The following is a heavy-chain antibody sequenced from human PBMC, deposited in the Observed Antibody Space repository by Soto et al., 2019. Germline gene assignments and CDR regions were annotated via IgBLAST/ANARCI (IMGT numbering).Heavy chain of an antibody. CDR1: GASVSSGSFY. Sequence: TSETLSLTCSVSGASVSSGSFYWSWIRQPPGKGLEWIGFIYNNETFNYNPSLKSRVTLSVDTSKHQFSLKLSSVTAADTAVYYCARVPLRYSSSHNFDSWGRGALVTVSS. CDR2: IYNNETF. J-gene: IGHJ4*02. D-gene: IGHD6-19*01. CDR3: ARVPLRYSSSHNFDS. V-gene: IGHV4-61*01.